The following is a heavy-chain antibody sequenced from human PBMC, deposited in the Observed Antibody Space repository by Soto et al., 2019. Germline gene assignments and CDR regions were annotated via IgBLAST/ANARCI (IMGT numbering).Heavy chain of an antibody. J-gene: IGHJ3*02. CDR2: INHSGST. V-gene: IGHV4-34*01. D-gene: IGHD3-22*01. Sequence: SETLSLTCAVYGGSFSGYYWSWIRQPPGKGLEWIGEINHSGSTNYNPSLKSRVTISVDTSKNQFSLKLSSVTAADTAVYYCARWGGVIPGDAFDIWGQGTMVTVSS. CDR3: ARWGGVIPGDAFDI. CDR1: GGSFSGYY.